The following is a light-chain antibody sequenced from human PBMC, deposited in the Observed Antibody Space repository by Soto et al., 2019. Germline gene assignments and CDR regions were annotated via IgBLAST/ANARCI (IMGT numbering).Light chain of an antibody. CDR2: AAS. CDR3: LQDYNYPRT. J-gene: IGKJ1*01. Sequence: ASQMTQSPSSLSASVGDRVTIACRASQGIRNDLGWYQQKPGKAPKLLIYAASSLQSGVPSRFSGSGSGTDFTLTISSLQPEDFATYYCLQDYNYPRTFGQGTKVEIK. V-gene: IGKV1-6*01. CDR1: QGIRND.